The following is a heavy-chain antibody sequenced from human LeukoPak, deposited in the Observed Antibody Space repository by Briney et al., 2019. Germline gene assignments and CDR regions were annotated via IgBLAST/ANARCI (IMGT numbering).Heavy chain of an antibody. D-gene: IGHD2-2*02. Sequence: PSETLSLTCTVSGGSISSYYWSWIRQPPGKGLEWIGYIYYSGSTNYNPSLKSRVTISVDTSKNQFSLKLSSVTAADTAVYYCARLGGYCSSTSCYSYGMDVWGQGTTVTVSS. CDR2: IYYSGST. CDR3: ARLGGYCSSTSCYSYGMDV. J-gene: IGHJ6*02. V-gene: IGHV4-59*08. CDR1: GGSISSYY.